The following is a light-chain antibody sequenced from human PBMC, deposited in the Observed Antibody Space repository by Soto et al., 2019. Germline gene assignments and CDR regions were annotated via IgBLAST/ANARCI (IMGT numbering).Light chain of an antibody. J-gene: IGKJ4*01. V-gene: IGKV3-20*01. Sequence: EIVLTQSPGTLSLSPGERATLSCRASQSVSSSYLAWYQQKPGQAPRLLIYGASSRATGIPDRFSGSGSGTVFTLTISRLEPEDFAVYYCQPYGTSPLTFGGGTKVEIK. CDR3: QPYGTSPLT. CDR2: GAS. CDR1: QSVSSSY.